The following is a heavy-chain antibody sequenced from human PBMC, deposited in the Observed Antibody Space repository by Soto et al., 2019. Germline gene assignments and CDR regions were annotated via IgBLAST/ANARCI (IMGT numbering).Heavy chain of an antibody. D-gene: IGHD6-19*01. V-gene: IGHV3-30-3*01. CDR1: GFTFSSYA. J-gene: IGHJ4*02. CDR2: ISYDGSNK. Sequence: GGSLRLSCAASGFTFSSYAMHWVRQAPGKGLEWMAVISYDGSNKYYADSVKGRFTISRDNSKNTLYRQMNSLRAEDTAVYYWASFYSSGWYVDFDYWGQGTLVTVSS. CDR3: ASFYSSGWYVDFDY.